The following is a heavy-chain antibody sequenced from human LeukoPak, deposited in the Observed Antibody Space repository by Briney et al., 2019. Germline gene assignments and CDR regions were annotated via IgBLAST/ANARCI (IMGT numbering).Heavy chain of an antibody. V-gene: IGHV4-59*01. J-gene: IGHJ6*02. Sequence: SETLSLTCTVSGGSIYNYYWNWIRQPPGRGLEWIGYVYHSGRTNYNPSLKSRVTISVDTSKNQFSLKLSSVTAADTAVYYCARSEYGSGSSHWNYYYGMDVWGQGTTVTVSS. D-gene: IGHD3-10*01. CDR2: VYHSGRT. CDR3: ARSEYGSGSSHWNYYYGMDV. CDR1: GGSIYNYY.